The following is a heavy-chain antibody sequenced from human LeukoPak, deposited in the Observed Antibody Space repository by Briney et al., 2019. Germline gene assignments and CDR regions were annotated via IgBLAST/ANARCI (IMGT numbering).Heavy chain of an antibody. J-gene: IGHJ5*02. D-gene: IGHD5-18*01. CDR3: TTVALYSNGPDFDP. CDR1: GFTFSNAW. V-gene: IGHV3-15*01. Sequence: PGGSLRLSCAASGFTFSNAWMSWVRQAPGKGLEWVGRIRSKTDGGTTDYAAPVKGRFTISRDDSKNTLYLQMNSLKTEDTAVYYCTTVALYSNGPDFDPWGQGTLVTVSS. CDR2: IRSKTDGGTT.